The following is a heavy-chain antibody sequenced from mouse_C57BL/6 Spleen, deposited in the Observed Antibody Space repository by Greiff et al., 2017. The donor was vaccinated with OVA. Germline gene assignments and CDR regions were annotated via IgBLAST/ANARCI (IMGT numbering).Heavy chain of an antibody. CDR2: IYPEDGET. CDR3: ARGDYYYGSSYGFAY. J-gene: IGHJ3*01. D-gene: IGHD1-1*01. V-gene: IGHV14-2*01. Sequence: VQLQQSGAELVKPGASVKLSCTASGFNIKDYYMHWVKQRTEQGLEWIGRIYPEDGETKYAPNFQGKATITAATSSNTAYLQLSSLTSDDTAVYYCARGDYYYGSSYGFAYWGQGTLVTVSA. CDR1: GFNIKDYY.